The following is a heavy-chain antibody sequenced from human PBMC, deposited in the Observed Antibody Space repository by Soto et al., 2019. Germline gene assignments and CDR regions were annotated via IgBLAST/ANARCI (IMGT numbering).Heavy chain of an antibody. J-gene: IGHJ4*02. D-gene: IGHD3-3*01. Sequence: GGSLRLSCAASGFTFNNFAMSWVRQAPGKGLEWVATISGSGAVTHYADSVKGRFSISRDSSNSTLSLHTSGLRAEDTDIYYCASVSLLRFFVRWGQGTLVTVSS. CDR2: ISGSGAVT. V-gene: IGHV3-23*01. CDR3: ASVSLLRFFVR. CDR1: GFTFNNFA.